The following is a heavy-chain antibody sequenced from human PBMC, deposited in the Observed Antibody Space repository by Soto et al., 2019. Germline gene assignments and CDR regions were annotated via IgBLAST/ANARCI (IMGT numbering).Heavy chain of an antibody. CDR1: GGSFSGYY. D-gene: IGHD3-3*01. Sequence: QVQLQQLGAGLLKPSETLSLTCAVYGGSFSGYYWSWIRQPPGKGLEWIGEINHSGSTNYNPSLKSRVTISVDTSKNLFSLMLSSVTAADTAVYYCARGPNTIFGRPYYYYYGMSVWVQGTTVTVSS. J-gene: IGHJ6*02. CDR2: INHSGST. CDR3: ARGPNTIFGRPYYYYYGMSV. V-gene: IGHV4-34*01.